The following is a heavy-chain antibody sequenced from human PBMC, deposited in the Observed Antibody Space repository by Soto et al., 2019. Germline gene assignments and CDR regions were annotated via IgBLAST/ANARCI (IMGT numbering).Heavy chain of an antibody. CDR3: AREQTPTFWSGYFDY. CDR2: IYSGGST. Sequence: PGGSLRLSCAASGFTVSSNYMSWVRQAPGKGLEWVSVIYSGGSTYYADSVKGRFTISRDNSKNTLYLQMNSLRAEDTAVYYCAREQTPTFWSGYFDYWGQGTLVTVSS. V-gene: IGHV3-66*01. CDR1: GFTVSSNY. D-gene: IGHD3-3*01. J-gene: IGHJ4*02.